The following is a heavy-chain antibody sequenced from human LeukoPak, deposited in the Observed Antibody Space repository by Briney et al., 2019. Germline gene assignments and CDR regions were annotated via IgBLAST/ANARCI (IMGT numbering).Heavy chain of an antibody. J-gene: IGHJ6*02. CDR2: INAGNGNT. D-gene: IGHD6-13*01. Sequence: ASVKVSCKASGYTFTGYYMHWVRQAPGQRLEWMGWINAGNGNTKYSQKFQGRVTITRDTSASTAYMELSSLRSEDTAVYYCARVEAAAEPVYYYYYGMDVWGQGTTVTVSS. CDR3: ARVEAAAEPVYYYYYGMDV. CDR1: GYTFTGYY. V-gene: IGHV1-3*01.